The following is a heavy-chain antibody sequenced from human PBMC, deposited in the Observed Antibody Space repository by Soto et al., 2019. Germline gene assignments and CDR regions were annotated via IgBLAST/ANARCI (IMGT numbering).Heavy chain of an antibody. Sequence: SETLSLTCTVSGGSISSSAYYWGCIRQPPGKNLEWIGSIYYNGNTYYNPSLKSRVTISVDTSKNQFSLKLSSVTAADTAVYYCARLSITMIRESGSIDSWGQGTLVTVSS. D-gene: IGHD3-10*01. CDR1: GGSISSSAYY. CDR2: IYYNGNT. J-gene: IGHJ4*02. V-gene: IGHV4-39*01. CDR3: ARLSITMIRESGSIDS.